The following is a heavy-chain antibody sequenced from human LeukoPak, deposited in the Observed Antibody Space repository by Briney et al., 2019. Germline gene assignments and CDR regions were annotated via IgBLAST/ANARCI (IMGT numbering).Heavy chain of an antibody. J-gene: IGHJ6*03. D-gene: IGHD1-7*01. CDR3: AKRRGLELLYYYYMDV. V-gene: IGHV3-13*01. Sequence: GGSLRLSCAASGFTFSSYDMHWVRQATGKGLEWVSAIGTAGDTYYPGSVKGRFTISRENAKNSLYLQMNSLRAEDTAVYYCAKRRGLELLYYYYMDVWGKGTTVTVSS. CDR1: GFTFSSYD. CDR2: IGTAGDT.